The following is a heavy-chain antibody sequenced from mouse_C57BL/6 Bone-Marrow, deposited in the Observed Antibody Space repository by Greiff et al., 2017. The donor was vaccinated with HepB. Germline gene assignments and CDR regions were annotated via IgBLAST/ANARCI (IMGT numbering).Heavy chain of an antibody. J-gene: IGHJ2*01. Sequence: EVKLVESGGGLVKPGGSLKLSCAASGFTFSSYAMSWVRQTPEKRLEWVATISDGGSYTYYPDNVKGRFTISRDNAKNNLYLQMSHLKSEDTAMYYCAKGAYDGYYYFHYWGQGTTLTVSS. V-gene: IGHV5-4*03. CDR2: ISDGGSYT. CDR1: GFTFSSYA. D-gene: IGHD2-3*01. CDR3: AKGAYDGYYYFHY.